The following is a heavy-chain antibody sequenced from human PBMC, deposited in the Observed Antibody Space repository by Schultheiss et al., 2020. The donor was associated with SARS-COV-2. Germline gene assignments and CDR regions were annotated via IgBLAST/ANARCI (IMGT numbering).Heavy chain of an antibody. J-gene: IGHJ4*02. CDR3: AREPSSGYYYPCFDY. V-gene: IGHV3-66*01. D-gene: IGHD3-22*01. CDR1: GFTFDDYA. Sequence: GESLKISCAASGFTFDDYAMHWVRQAPGKGLEWVSVIYSGGSTYYADSVKGRFTISRDNSKNTLYLQMNSLRAEDTAVYYCAREPSSGYYYPCFDYWGQGTLVTVSS. CDR2: IYSGGST.